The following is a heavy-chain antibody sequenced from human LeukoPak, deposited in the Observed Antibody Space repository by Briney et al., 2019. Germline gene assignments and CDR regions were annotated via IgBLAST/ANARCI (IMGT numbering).Heavy chain of an antibody. V-gene: IGHV3-33*01. CDR3: ARGGSGWTVEYFQH. CDR2: IWYDGSNK. Sequence: GGSLRLSCAASGFTFSSYGMHWVRQAPGKGLEWVAVIWYDGSNKYYADSVKGRFTISRDNAKNSLYLQMNSLRAEDTAVYYCARGGSGWTVEYFQHWGQGILVTVSS. J-gene: IGHJ1*01. CDR1: GFTFSSYG. D-gene: IGHD6-19*01.